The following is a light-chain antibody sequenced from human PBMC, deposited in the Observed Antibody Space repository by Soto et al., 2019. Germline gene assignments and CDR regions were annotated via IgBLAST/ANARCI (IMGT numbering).Light chain of an antibody. V-gene: IGLV1-40*01. CDR3: QSYDSSRSSPYV. CDR1: SSNIGGGYD. Sequence: QSVLTQPPSVSGAPGQRVSISCTGSSSNIGGGYDVHWYQHLPGTAPKLLIYANNNRPSGVPDRFSGSKSGTSASLAITGLQAEDEAEYYYQSYDSSRSSPYVFGTGTKVTVL. J-gene: IGLJ1*01. CDR2: ANN.